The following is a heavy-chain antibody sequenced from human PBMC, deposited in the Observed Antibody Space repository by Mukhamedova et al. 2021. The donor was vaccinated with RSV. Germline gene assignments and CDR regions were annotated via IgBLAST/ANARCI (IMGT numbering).Heavy chain of an antibody. V-gene: IGHV4-39*07. J-gene: IGHJ4*02. Sequence: GSTYYNPSLKSRVTISVDTSKNQFSLKLSSVTAADTAVYYCARGSQPGSSWTTSFDYLGQGTLVTVSS. CDR3: ARGSQPGSSWTTSFDY. D-gene: IGHD6-13*01. CDR2: GST.